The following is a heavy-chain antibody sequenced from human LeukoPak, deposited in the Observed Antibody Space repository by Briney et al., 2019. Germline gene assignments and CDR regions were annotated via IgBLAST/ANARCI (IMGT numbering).Heavy chain of an antibody. CDR3: AKDLAELDYGESYYYMDV. CDR2: ISYDGSYK. Sequence: GSLRLSCAASGFTFSSYGMHWVRQAPGKGLEWVAVISYDGSYKYYADSVKGRFTISRDNSKNTLYLQMNSLRAEDTAVYYCAKDLAELDYGESYYYMDVWGKGTTVTVSS. CDR1: GFTFSSYG. J-gene: IGHJ6*03. V-gene: IGHV3-30*18. D-gene: IGHD4-17*01.